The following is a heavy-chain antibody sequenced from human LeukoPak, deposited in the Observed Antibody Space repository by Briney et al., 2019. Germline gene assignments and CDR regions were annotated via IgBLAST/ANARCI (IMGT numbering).Heavy chain of an antibody. D-gene: IGHD3-22*01. CDR1: GFTFSSYE. CDR2: ISGSGGST. CDR3: AKHRGIVVINYFDY. J-gene: IGHJ4*02. V-gene: IGHV3-23*01. Sequence: GGSLRLSCAASGFTFSSYEMNWVRQAPGKGLEWVSGISGSGGSTYYADSVKGRFTISRDISKNTLYLQMNSLKAEDTAVYYCAKHRGIVVINYFDYWGQGTLVTVSS.